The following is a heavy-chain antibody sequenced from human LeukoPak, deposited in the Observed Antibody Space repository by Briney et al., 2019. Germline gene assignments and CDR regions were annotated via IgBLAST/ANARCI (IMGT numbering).Heavy chain of an antibody. CDR3: ARACSNYVYFDY. V-gene: IGHV4-39*01. D-gene: IGHD4-11*01. Sequence: PSETLSLTCTVSGGSISSSSYYWGWIRQPQGKGLEWIGSIYYSGSTYYNPSLKRRVTISVDTSKNQFSLKLSSVTAADTAVYYCARACSNYVYFDYWGQGTLVTVSS. J-gene: IGHJ4*02. CDR2: IYYSGST. CDR1: GGSISSSSYY.